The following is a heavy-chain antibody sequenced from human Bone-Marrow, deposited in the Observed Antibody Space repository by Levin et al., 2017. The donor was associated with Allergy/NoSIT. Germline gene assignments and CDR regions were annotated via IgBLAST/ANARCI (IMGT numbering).Heavy chain of an antibody. CDR1: GYIFTDYY. D-gene: IGHD3-22*01. CDR3: AILTHYYDSSGPHSFDV. V-gene: IGHV1-2*02. CDR2: VNPKTGGT. Sequence: ASVKVSCEASGYIFTDYYIHWVRQAPGQGLEWMGWVNPKTGGTHYIQKFEGRVTMTRDASLSTAYMELSRLTSGDTAVYFCAILTHYYDSSGPHSFDVWGQGTMVTVTS. J-gene: IGHJ3*01.